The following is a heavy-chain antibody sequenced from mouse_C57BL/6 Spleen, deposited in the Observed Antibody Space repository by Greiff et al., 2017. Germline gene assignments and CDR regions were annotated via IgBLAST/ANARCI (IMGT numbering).Heavy chain of an antibody. J-gene: IGHJ3*01. CDR2: IYPGDGDP. Sequence: VQLQESGPELVKPGASVKISCKASGYAFSSSWMNWVKQRPGKGLEWIGRIYPGDGDPNYNGKFKGKATLTADKSSSTAYMQLSSLTSEDSAVYFCAREDYGSSYYAYWGQGTLVTVSA. V-gene: IGHV1-82*01. CDR3: AREDYGSSYYAY. CDR1: GYAFSSSW. D-gene: IGHD1-1*01.